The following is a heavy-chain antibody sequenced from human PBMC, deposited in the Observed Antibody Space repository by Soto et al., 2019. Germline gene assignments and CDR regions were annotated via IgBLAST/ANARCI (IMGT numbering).Heavy chain of an antibody. D-gene: IGHD6-19*01. J-gene: IGHJ4*02. CDR1: GYTFTSYD. V-gene: IGHV1-8*01. CDR3: ARSVEWLASFDY. CDR2: MNPNSGNT. Sequence: ASVKVSCKASGYTFTSYDINWVRQATEQGLEWMGWMNPNSGNTGNAQKFQGRITMTRNTSISTAYMELSSLRSEDTAVYYCARSVEWLASFDYWGQGTLVTVSS.